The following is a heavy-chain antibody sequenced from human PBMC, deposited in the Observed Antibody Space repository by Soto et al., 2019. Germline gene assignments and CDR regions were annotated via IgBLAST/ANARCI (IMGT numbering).Heavy chain of an antibody. J-gene: IGHJ5*02. CDR1: GGTFSSYA. CDR3: ARGAAAGVNWFDP. D-gene: IGHD6-13*01. V-gene: IGHV1-69*01. CDR2: IIPILGTA. Sequence: GASVKVSFKASGGTFSSYAISWVLQAPGQGLEWMGGIIPILGTANYAQKCQGRVTITADESTSTAYMELSSLRSEDTAVYYCARGAAAGVNWFDPWGQGTLVTVSS.